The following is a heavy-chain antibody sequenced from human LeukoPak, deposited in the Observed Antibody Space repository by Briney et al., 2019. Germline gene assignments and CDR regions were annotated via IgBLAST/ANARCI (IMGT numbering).Heavy chain of an antibody. D-gene: IGHD6-19*01. CDR2: ITNNGTTM. V-gene: IGHV3-48*03. CDR1: GFTFSSYA. J-gene: IGHJ6*02. CDR3: ARDQWLAYYYHGMDV. Sequence: GGSLRLSCAASGFTFSSYAMNWVRQAPGKGLEWVSYITNNGTTMYYADSVKGRFTISRDNAENSLYLQMNSLRAEDTAIYYCARDQWLAYYYHGMDVWGQGTTVTVSS.